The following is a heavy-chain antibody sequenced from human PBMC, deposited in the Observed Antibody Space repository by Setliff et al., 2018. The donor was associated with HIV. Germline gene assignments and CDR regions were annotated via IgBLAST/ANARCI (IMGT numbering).Heavy chain of an antibody. Sequence: GGSLRLSCAASGLIFSDHFMDWVRQAPGRGLEWIGRSRSISEDYTTYYAASVKGRFSISRHDSENTLFLQMNSLRAEDTAVYYCARGSGYDKGAYHYYYGMDVWGQGTTVTVSS. D-gene: IGHD5-12*01. V-gene: IGHV3-72*01. CDR1: GLIFSDHF. CDR3: ARGSGYDKGAYHYYYGMDV. J-gene: IGHJ6*02. CDR2: SRSISEDYTT.